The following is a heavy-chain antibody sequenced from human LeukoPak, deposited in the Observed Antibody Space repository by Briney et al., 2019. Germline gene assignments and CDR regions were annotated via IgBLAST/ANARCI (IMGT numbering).Heavy chain of an antibody. V-gene: IGHV1-18*01. D-gene: IGHD2-15*01. J-gene: IGHJ4*02. CDR1: GYTFTSYG. CDR3: ARDWGYCSGGSCYGGRKQFDS. Sequence: ASVKVSCKASGYTFTSYGISWVRQAPGQGLEWMGWISADNGNTHAAKKLTGRVPMTTDTSTSTAYMELRSLRSDDTAVYYCARDWGYCSGGSCYGGRKQFDSWGQGTLVTVSS. CDR2: ISADNGNT.